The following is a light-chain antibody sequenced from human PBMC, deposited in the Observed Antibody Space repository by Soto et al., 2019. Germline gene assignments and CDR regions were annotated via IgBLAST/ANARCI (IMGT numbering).Light chain of an antibody. V-gene: IGLV1-51*02. Sequence: QSALTQPPSVSAAPGQKVTFSCSGSSSNIGNQYVSWYQQLPGTAPKLLIYENNKRPSGIPDRFSGSKSGTSATLGITGLQTGDEADYYCGTWDSSLSAGVFGTGTKLTVL. CDR1: SSNIGNQY. CDR2: ENN. J-gene: IGLJ1*01. CDR3: GTWDSSLSAGV.